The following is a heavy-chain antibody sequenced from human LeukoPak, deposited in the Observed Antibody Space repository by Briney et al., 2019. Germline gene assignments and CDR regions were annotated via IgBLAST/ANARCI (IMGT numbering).Heavy chain of an antibody. Sequence: GGSLRLSCAASGCTFSGSAMHWVRQASGKGLEGVGRIRSKANSYATAYAASVKGRLTIARDDSKNTAYLQMNTLKTEATAVYYCTRVGATFLDYWGQGTLVTVSS. J-gene: IGHJ4*02. D-gene: IGHD1-26*01. CDR2: IRSKANSYAT. CDR1: GCTFSGSA. CDR3: TRVGATFLDY. V-gene: IGHV3-73*01.